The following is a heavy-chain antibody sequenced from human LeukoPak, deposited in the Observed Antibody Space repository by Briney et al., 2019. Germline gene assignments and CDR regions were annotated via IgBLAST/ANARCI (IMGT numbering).Heavy chain of an antibody. CDR3: AREIQKFTGTPGDH. V-gene: IGHV4-38-2*02. J-gene: IGHJ4*02. D-gene: IGHD6-13*01. CDR1: GYSISSGYY. CDR2: IYHSGST. Sequence: SETLSLTCTVSGYSISSGYYWGWIRQPPGRGLEWIGSIYHSGSTYYNPSLKSRVTISVDTSKNQFSLKLSSVTAADTAVYYCAREIQKFTGTPGDHWGQGTLVTVSS.